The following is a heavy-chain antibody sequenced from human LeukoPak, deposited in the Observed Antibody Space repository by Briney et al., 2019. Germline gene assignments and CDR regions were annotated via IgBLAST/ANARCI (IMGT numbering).Heavy chain of an antibody. CDR1: GFTFDDYA. Sequence: GGSLRLSCAASGFTFDDYAMHWVRQAPGKGLEWVSGISWNSGSIGYADPVKGRFTISRDNAKNSLYLQMNSLRAEDMALYYCAKDYGIAAAGGFDYWGQGTPVTVSS. V-gene: IGHV3-9*03. D-gene: IGHD6-13*01. CDR2: ISWNSGSI. CDR3: AKDYGIAAAGGFDY. J-gene: IGHJ4*02.